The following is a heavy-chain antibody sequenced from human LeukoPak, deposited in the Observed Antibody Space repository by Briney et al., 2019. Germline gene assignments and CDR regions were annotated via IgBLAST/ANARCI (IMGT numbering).Heavy chain of an antibody. CDR3: ARGLSSSSHYYYYYYMDV. V-gene: IGHV1-18*01. Sequence: ASVKVSCKSSGYTFTSYGISWVRQAPGQGLEWMGWISAYNGNTNYAQKLQGRVTMTTDTSTSTAYMELRSLRSDDTAVYYCARGLSSSSHYYYYYYMDVWGKGTTVTVSS. CDR2: ISAYNGNT. D-gene: IGHD6-6*01. J-gene: IGHJ6*03. CDR1: GYTFTSYG.